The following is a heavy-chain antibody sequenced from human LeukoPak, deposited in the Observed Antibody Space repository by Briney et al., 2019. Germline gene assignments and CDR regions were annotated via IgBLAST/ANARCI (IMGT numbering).Heavy chain of an antibody. CDR2: IYPGDSDT. D-gene: IGHD3-22*01. Sequence: GESLKISCKGSGYSFTSYWIGWVRQMPGKGLEWMGIIYPGDSDTRYSPSFQGQVTISADKSISTAYLQWSSLKASDTAMYYCARHKSPSDDSSGYYPYGYYYYMDVWGKGNTVTVSS. V-gene: IGHV5-51*01. CDR1: GYSFTSYW. CDR3: ARHKSPSDDSSGYYPYGYYYYMDV. J-gene: IGHJ6*03.